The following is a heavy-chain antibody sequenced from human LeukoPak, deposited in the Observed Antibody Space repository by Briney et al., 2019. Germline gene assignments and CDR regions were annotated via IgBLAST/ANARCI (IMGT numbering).Heavy chain of an antibody. CDR3: AAEGRIAAEVAFDI. Sequence: GGSLRLSCAAPGFTFSSHGMHWVPQAPGKGLGWGALIQYDGSNKKYADAVKGRFTISRDNSKNTLYLQMNSLRAEDTAVYYCAAEGRIAAEVAFDIWGQGTMVTVSS. CDR2: IQYDGSNK. V-gene: IGHV3-30*02. D-gene: IGHD6-13*01. CDR1: GFTFSSHG. J-gene: IGHJ3*02.